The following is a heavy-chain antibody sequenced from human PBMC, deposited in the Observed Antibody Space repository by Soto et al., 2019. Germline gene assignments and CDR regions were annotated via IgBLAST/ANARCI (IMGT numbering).Heavy chain of an antibody. D-gene: IGHD2-15*01. V-gene: IGHV4-39*01. CDR1: GVSIISTSYY. CDR2: IYYSGSS. J-gene: IGHJ4*02. Sequence: QLQLQESGPGLVKPSETLSLTCNVSGVSIISTSYYWGWVRQPPGKGLEYIGYIYYSGSSYYNPSLKSRVTISADTSKRQGSLRLRSVTAADTAVYYCARHPGWYADYWGQGTLVTVSS. CDR3: ARHPGWYADY.